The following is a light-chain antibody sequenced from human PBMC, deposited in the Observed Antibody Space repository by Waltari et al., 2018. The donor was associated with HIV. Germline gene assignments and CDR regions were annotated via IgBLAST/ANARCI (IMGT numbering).Light chain of an antibody. CDR2: EVS. V-gene: IGLV2-14*01. Sequence: ITISCTGTSSDVGGYNYVSWYQQHPGKAPKLMIYEVSNRPSGVSNRFSGSKSGNTASLTISGLQAEDEADYYCSSDTSSSVVFGGGTKLTVL. CDR1: SSDVGGYNY. CDR3: SSDTSSSVV. J-gene: IGLJ2*01.